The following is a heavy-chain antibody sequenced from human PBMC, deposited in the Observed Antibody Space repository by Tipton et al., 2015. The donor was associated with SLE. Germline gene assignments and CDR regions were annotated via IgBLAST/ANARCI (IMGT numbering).Heavy chain of an antibody. CDR2: IHTSGST. Sequence: TLSLTCAVSGGSISSGSYYWSWIRQPAGKGLEWIGHIHTSGSTNYNPSLKSRVTISVDTSKNQFSLKMNSVTAADTAVYYCARGVIFKGFDSWGQGTLVTVSS. CDR1: GGSISSGSYY. D-gene: IGHD2/OR15-2a*01. J-gene: IGHJ5*01. CDR3: ARGVIFKGFDS. V-gene: IGHV4-61*09.